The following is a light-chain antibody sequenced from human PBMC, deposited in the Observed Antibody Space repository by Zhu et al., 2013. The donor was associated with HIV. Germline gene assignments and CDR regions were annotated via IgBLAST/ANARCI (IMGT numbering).Light chain of an antibody. CDR3: CSYAGRNVVV. CDR2: EVT. J-gene: IGLJ2*01. V-gene: IGLV2-23*02. Sequence: QSALTQPASVSGSPGQSITISCTGSSSDVGDYNLVSWYQQHPGKAPKLVIYEVTKRPSGISFRLSGSKSGNTASLTISRLQADDEADYYCCSYAGRNVVVFGGGTKLTVL. CDR1: SSDVGDYNL.